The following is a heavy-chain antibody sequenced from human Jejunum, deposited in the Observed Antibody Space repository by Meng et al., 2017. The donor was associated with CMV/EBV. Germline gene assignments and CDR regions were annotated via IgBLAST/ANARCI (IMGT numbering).Heavy chain of an antibody. J-gene: IGHJ4*02. CDR1: EYPFADYY. D-gene: IGHD1-26*01. CDR2: INPNTGDT. V-gene: IGHV1-2*02. Sequence: EYPFADYYMPWVRQAPGQGLEWMGWINPNTGDTNYAQKFQGRVTMTRDMSINTVYMELTRLRSDDTAVYYCAKDGGSYLDYYFDYWCQGTLVTVSS. CDR3: AKDGGSYLDYYFDY.